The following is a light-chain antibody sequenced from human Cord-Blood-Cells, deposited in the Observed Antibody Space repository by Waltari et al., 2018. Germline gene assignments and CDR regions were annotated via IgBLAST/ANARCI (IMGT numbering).Light chain of an antibody. CDR3: QQSYSTPFT. CDR1: QSISSY. J-gene: IGKJ3*01. Sequence: DIQMTQSPSSLSASVGDRVTITCRASQSISSYLNWYQQKPGKAPKLLIYAASSLQSGVPSRCSGSGSGTDFTLTISSLQPEDFATYYCQQSYSTPFTFGPVTKVDIK. V-gene: IGKV1-39*01. CDR2: AAS.